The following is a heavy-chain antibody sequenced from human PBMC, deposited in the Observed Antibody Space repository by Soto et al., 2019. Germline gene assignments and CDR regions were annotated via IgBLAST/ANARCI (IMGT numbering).Heavy chain of an antibody. J-gene: IGHJ4*02. V-gene: IGHV3-53*02. CDR3: AREAISSDYFDY. Sequence: EVQLVETGGGLIQPGGSLRLSCAASGFTVSSNYMSWVRQAPGQGLEWVSFIYSGGRTYYADSVKGRFTISRDNSKNTLYLQMNSLGAEDTAVYYCAREAISSDYFDYWGQGTLVIVSS. CDR2: IYSGGRT. CDR1: GFTVSSNY. D-gene: IGHD3-22*01.